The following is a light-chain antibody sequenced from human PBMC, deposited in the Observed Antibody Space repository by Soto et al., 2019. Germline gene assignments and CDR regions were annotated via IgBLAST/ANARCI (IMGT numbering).Light chain of an antibody. CDR2: EVN. V-gene: IGLV2-14*01. J-gene: IGLJ1*01. Sequence: QSALTQPASVSGSPGQSITISCTGTSSDVGGYKFVSWYQQHPGKAPKLMIYEVNNRPSGVSNRFSGSKSGNTASLTISGLQAEAEADYYCSSYTTSSTLEVFGTGTKLTVL. CDR1: SSDVGGYKF. CDR3: SSYTTSSTLEV.